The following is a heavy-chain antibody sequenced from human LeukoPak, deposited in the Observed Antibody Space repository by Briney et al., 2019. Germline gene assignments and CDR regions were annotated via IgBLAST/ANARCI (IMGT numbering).Heavy chain of an antibody. D-gene: IGHD1-1*01. CDR2: VYYGGRT. V-gene: IGHV4-39*01. J-gene: IGHJ4*02. CDR1: GGSIIRTSYS. Sequence: PTETLSLTCTVSGGSIIRTSYSWGWIRQPPGKGLEWIGCVYYGGRTSYTPSLKSRVTISVDTSKNLFSLNLTSVTAADTAMYYCARHPVLEPFDCWGQGTLVTVSS. CDR3: ARHPVLEPFDC.